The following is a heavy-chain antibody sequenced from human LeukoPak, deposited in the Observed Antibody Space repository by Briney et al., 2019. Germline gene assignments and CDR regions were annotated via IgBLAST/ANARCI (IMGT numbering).Heavy chain of an antibody. Sequence: GGSLRLSCAASGFTFSNYGMHWVRQAPGKGLEWVAVIWYDGSNKYYGDSVKGRFTISRDNSKNTLYLQMNSLRAEDTGVYYCAKDHYWSIDYWGRGTLVTVSS. V-gene: IGHV3-33*06. D-gene: IGHD3-3*01. CDR1: GFTFSNYG. CDR3: AKDHYWSIDY. J-gene: IGHJ4*02. CDR2: IWYDGSNK.